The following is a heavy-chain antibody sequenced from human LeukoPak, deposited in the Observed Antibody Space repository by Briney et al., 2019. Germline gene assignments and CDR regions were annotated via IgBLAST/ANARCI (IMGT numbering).Heavy chain of an antibody. CDR1: GFTFYDYG. J-gene: IGHJ4*02. CDR2: ISGSGLST. D-gene: IGHD3-22*01. Sequence: GGSLRLSCAASGFTFYDYGMTWVRQAPGKGLEWVSTISGSGLSTYYADSVKGRFTISRDNSKNTLYLQMNSLRAEDTAVYYCAKGGLTYYYDSSGYYYYFDYWGQGTLVTVSS. CDR3: AKGGLTYYYDSSGYYYYFDY. V-gene: IGHV3-23*01.